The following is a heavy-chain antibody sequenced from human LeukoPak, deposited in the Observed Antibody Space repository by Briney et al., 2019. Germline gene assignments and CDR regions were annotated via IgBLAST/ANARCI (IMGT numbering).Heavy chain of an antibody. CDR2: ISAYNGKT. J-gene: IGHJ3*02. D-gene: IGHD6-13*01. V-gene: IGHV1-18*01. CDR3: ARDQSVRLLQTSSTYFKHVFAT. CDR1: GYTFTNYG. Sequence: ASVKVSCKTSGYTFTNYGISWVRHALGLGLERMCWISAYNGKTNYAQKVQGRVTMTTDTSTSTAYMELRSLRFDDTAVYYCARDQSVRLLQTSSTYFKHVFATWGQGPMVTVSS.